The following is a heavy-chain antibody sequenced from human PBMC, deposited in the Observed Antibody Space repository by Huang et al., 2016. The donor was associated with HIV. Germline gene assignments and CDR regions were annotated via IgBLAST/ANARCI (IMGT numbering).Heavy chain of an antibody. J-gene: IGHJ3*01. Sequence: EVQLVQSGAEVKKPGESLKISCQGSGYSFNTYWIAWVRQMPGKGPEWMGIIFPGDADTRYSPSFQGKVTISADKSIDTAYLQWRSLKASDTAMYYCARKFSSTWYRAFDLWGQGTMVTVSS. CDR1: GYSFNTYW. D-gene: IGHD6-13*01. CDR3: ARKFSSTWYRAFDL. CDR2: IFPGDADT. V-gene: IGHV5-51*01.